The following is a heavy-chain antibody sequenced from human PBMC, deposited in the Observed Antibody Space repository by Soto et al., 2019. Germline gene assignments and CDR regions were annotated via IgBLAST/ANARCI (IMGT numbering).Heavy chain of an antibody. V-gene: IGHV4-4*02. D-gene: IGHD1-26*01. CDR3: ARKAGGSGYFQY. CDR1: GGSISSTNW. J-gene: IGHJ1*01. Sequence: QVQLQESGPGLVKPSGTLSLTCAVSGGSISSTNWWNWVRQPPGKGLEWIGEIYHSGSTNYNPSLKSRATMSVDKSKNQFSLNLSSVTAADTAVYYCARKAGGSGYFQYWGQGTLVTVSS. CDR2: IYHSGST.